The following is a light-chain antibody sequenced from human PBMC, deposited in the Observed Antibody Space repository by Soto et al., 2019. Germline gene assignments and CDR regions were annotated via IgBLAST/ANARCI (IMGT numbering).Light chain of an antibody. V-gene: IGKV1-9*01. Sequence: DIPLTQSPSFLSASVGDRVTITCRASQGISSYLAWYQQRPGKAPKLLIYAASTLPSGVPSRFRGSGSGTELTLTISSLQPEDFATYYCQQLNIYPLTFGGGTKGEI. CDR3: QQLNIYPLT. CDR2: AAS. CDR1: QGISSY. J-gene: IGKJ4*01.